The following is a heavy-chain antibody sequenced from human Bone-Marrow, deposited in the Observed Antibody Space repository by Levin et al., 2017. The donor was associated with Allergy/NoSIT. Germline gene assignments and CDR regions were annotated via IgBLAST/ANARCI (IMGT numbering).Heavy chain of an antibody. CDR3: AKDQNLNYDFWSGYPHYYFGMDV. Sequence: GESLKISCEASGFSFSDYGLHWVRQAPGKGLEWVAVISSDGRDDDYADSVKGRFSISRDNPRNKMFLQMNSLRAEDTAVYYCAKDQNLNYDFWSGYPHYYFGMDVWGQGTTVIVSS. CDR1: GFSFSDYG. D-gene: IGHD3-3*01. V-gene: IGHV3-30*18. J-gene: IGHJ6*02. CDR2: ISSDGRDD.